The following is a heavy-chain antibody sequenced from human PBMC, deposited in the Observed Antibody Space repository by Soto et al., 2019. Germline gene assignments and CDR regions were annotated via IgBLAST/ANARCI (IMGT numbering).Heavy chain of an antibody. V-gene: IGHV3-13*05. J-gene: IGHJ4*02. CDR3: ARDQLRPGILYSLGVLLPEYGL. D-gene: IGHD3-22*01. CDR2: VGTVGDP. Sequence: PGGSLRLSCAASGFTFRTYAMHWVRQPTGRGLEWVSIVGTVGDPSYPGSVKGRFTISSENVKNSLYLPMGSLRADDTAVYYCARDQLRPGILYSLGVLLPEYGLWGQGTLVTVSS. CDR1: GFTFRTYA.